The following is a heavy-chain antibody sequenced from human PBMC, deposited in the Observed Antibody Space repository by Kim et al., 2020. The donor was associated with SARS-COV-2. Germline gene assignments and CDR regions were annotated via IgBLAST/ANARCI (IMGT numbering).Heavy chain of an antibody. D-gene: IGHD2-2*01. J-gene: IGHJ4*02. CDR1: GSTFSSYA. Sequence: GGSLRLSCAASGSTFSSYAMSWVRQAPGKGLEWVSAILGSGVSTYYADSVKGRFTISRDNSKNTLFLQMNSLRTGDTALYYCARDMRHCSGTSCYEFDYWGQGTLVTVSS. V-gene: IGHV3-23*01. CDR2: ILGSGVST. CDR3: ARDMRHCSGTSCYEFDY.